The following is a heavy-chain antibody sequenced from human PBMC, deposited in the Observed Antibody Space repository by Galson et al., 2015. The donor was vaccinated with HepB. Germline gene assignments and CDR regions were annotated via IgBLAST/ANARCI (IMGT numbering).Heavy chain of an antibody. CDR2: VYWNYDK. V-gene: IGHV2-5*01. D-gene: IGHD3-10*02. CDR1: GFSLHTGGVG. Sequence: PALVKPTQTLTLTCTFSGFSLHTGGVGVGWIRQPPGKALEWLALVYWNYDKRYSPSLKSRVTITKDTSKNQVVLTMTNMDPVDTATYYCAYRQAPMYAFDFWGQGTMVTVSS. J-gene: IGHJ3*01. CDR3: AYRQAPMYAFDF.